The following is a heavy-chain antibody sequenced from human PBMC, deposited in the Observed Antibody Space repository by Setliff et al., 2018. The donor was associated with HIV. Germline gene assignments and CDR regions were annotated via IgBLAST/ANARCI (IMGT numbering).Heavy chain of an antibody. Sequence: SETLSLTCSVSGGSISSHYWSWIRQPPGKGLEWIGSIYNSEITNYNPSLKSRVTISVDTSKNQFSLTLTSLTAADTAVYYCARGGTSSNWFGPWGQGTLVTVSS. CDR3: ARGGTSSNWFGP. CDR1: GGSISSHY. V-gene: IGHV4-59*11. J-gene: IGHJ5*02. D-gene: IGHD2-2*01. CDR2: IYNSEIT.